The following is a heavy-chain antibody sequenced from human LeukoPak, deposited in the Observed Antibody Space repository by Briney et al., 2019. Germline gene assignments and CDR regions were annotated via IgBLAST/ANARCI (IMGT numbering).Heavy chain of an antibody. V-gene: IGHV3-30*18. D-gene: IGHD6-13*01. CDR2: ISYDGSNK. CDR1: GFTFSSYG. CDR3: AKDHGGIAI. J-gene: IGHJ3*02. Sequence: GRSLRLSCAASGFTFSSYGMHWVRQAPGRGLECVAVISYDGSNKYYADSVKGRFTISRDNSKNTLYLQMNSLRAEDTAVYYCAKDHGGIAIWGQGTMVTVSS.